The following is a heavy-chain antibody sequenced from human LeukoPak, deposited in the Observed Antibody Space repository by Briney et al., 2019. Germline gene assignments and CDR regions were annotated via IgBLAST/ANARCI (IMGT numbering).Heavy chain of an antibody. J-gene: IGHJ4*02. CDR3: AREERAHYFDY. CDR1: GGSVSSYY. Sequence: SETLSLTCTASGGSVSSYYWSWIRQPPGKGLEWIGYIYYSGSTNYNPSLKSRVTISVDTSKNQFSLKLSSVTAADTAVYYCAREERAHYFDYWGQGTLVTVSS. V-gene: IGHV4-59*02. CDR2: IYYSGST.